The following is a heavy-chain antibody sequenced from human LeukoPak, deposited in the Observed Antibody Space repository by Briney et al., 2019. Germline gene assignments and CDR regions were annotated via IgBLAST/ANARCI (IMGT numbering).Heavy chain of an antibody. D-gene: IGHD5/OR15-5a*01. V-gene: IGHV3-48*01. CDR3: ARGTSTIDY. CDR2: ISTSDSTI. J-gene: IGHJ4*02. CDR1: GFTFSSYR. Sequence: PGGSLRLSCAASGFTFSSYRMNWVRRGPGKGLEWVSYISTSDSTIYYADSVKGRFTISRDNAKNSLYLQMNSLRAEDTAVYYCARGTSTIDYWGQGTLVTVSS.